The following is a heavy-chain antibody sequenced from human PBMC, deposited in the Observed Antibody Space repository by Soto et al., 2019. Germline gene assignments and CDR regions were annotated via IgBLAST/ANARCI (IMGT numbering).Heavy chain of an antibody. CDR3: AGNSGSYYESIS. CDR2: IYYSGST. Sequence: PSETLSLTCTVSGGSISSYYWSWIRQPPGKGLEWIGYIYYSGSTNYNPSLKSRVTISVDTSKNQFSLKLSSVTAADTAVYYCAGNSGSYYESISWGQGTLVTVSS. V-gene: IGHV4-59*12. J-gene: IGHJ4*02. D-gene: IGHD3-10*01. CDR1: GGSISSYY.